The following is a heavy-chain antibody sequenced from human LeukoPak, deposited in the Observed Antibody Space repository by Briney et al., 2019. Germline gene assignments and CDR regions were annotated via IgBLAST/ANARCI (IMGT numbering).Heavy chain of an antibody. CDR3: AKDSVGYYPKYYFDY. CDR1: GFTFSSYW. J-gene: IGHJ4*02. Sequence: RGSLRLPCAASGFTFSSYWMSWVREAPGKGLEGVSSISGSGGSTYYADSVKGRFTISRDNSKNTLYLQKNSLRAEETAVYYCAKDSVGYYPKYYFDYWGQGTLVTVSS. CDR2: ISGSGGST. V-gene: IGHV3-23*01. D-gene: IGHD3-22*01.